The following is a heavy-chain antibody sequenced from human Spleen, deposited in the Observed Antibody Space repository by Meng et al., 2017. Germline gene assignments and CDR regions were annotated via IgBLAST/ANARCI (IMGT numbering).Heavy chain of an antibody. CDR2: IYHSGDS. J-gene: IGHJ4*02. CDR3: ARDKTDWNDVSYFDY. Sequence: LRLSCTVSDYSISSGYLWGWIRQPPGKGLEWIASIYHSGDSYYSPSLKSRVTISVDTSKNQFSLKLSSVTAADTAVYYCARDKTDWNDVSYFDYWGQGTLVTVSS. CDR1: DYSISSGYL. D-gene: IGHD1-1*01. V-gene: IGHV4-38-2*02.